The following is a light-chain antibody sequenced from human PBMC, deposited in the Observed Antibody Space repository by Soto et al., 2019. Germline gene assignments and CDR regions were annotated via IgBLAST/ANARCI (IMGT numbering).Light chain of an antibody. Sequence: IQMTQSPSSLSASVGDRVTMTCRASQGISNYLVWYQQQPGKVPKLLISDASSLESGVPSRFSGSGSGTEFTLTINSLQPDDFATYFCQQYITYWTFGQGTKVDIK. CDR1: QGISNY. J-gene: IGKJ1*01. V-gene: IGKV1-13*02. CDR3: QQYITYWT. CDR2: DAS.